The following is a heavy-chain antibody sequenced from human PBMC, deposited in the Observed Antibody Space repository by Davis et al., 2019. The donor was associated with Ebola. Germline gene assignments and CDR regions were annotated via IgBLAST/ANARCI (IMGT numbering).Heavy chain of an antibody. CDR3: ASTQSPYDYGDYGIY. CDR2: IIPIFGTA. V-gene: IGHV1-69*13. Sequence: SVKVSCKASGGTFSSYAISWVRQAPGQGLEWMGGIIPIFGTANYAQKFQGRVTITADESTSTAYMELSSLRSEDTAVYYCASTQSPYDYGDYGIYWGQGTLVTVSS. J-gene: IGHJ4*02. CDR1: GGTFSSYA. D-gene: IGHD4-17*01.